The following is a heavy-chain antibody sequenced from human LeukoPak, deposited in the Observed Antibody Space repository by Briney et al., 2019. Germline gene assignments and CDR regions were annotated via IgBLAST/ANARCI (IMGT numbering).Heavy chain of an antibody. CDR1: GFTLSSYA. CDR2: LSGSGGNT. J-gene: IGHJ4*02. Sequence: GGSLRLSCAAPGFTLSSYAMSWVRQAPGKGLEWVSTLSGSGGNTYYADSVKGRVTISRDNSKNTLYLQMNSLRAEDTAVYHCAKGSYYYDSADYFDYWGQGTLVTVSS. CDR3: AKGSYYYDSADYFDY. D-gene: IGHD3-22*01. V-gene: IGHV3-23*01.